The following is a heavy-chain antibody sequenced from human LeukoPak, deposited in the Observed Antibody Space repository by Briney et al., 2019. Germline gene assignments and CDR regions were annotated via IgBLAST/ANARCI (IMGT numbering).Heavy chain of an antibody. D-gene: IGHD1-26*01. Sequence: SETLSLTCKVSLGSINNYYWSWIRQAAGKGLEWIGRIHKSGTTYYSPSLKTRVTMSIDTSKNQFSLRLSAVSAADTAIYYCARVFGGNSLDYWGQGTLVAVSS. V-gene: IGHV4-4*07. CDR3: ARVFGGNSLDY. CDR2: IHKSGTT. J-gene: IGHJ4*02. CDR1: LGSINNYY.